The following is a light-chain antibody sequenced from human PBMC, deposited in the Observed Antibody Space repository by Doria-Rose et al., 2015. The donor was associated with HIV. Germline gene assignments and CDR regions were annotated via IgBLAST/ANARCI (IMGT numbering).Light chain of an antibody. Sequence: DIRVTQSPESLGMSLGERATLNCKSNQSLLYTSKNYLAWYQQKPGQPPKLLIYWASTRQSRVPARFSGSGSGTDFTLTISSLEAEDVAVYYCQQYYDTPSFDPGTTVDIK. V-gene: IGKV4-1*01. CDR1: QSLLYTSKNY. CDR2: WAS. J-gene: IGKJ3*01. CDR3: QQYYDTPS.